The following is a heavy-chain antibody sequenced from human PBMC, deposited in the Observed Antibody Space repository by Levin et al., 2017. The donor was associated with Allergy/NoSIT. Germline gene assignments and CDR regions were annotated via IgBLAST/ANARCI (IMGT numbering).Heavy chain of an antibody. Sequence: SQTLSLTCIVSGGSINNSHWSWIRQPPGKGLEWIGYIYYSGSTNYNPSLKSRVTMSVDTSKNQFSLTLNSVTAADTAVYYCARDRVVASSGTYYYYGMAVWGQGTTVTVSS. CDR3: ARDRVVASSGTYYYYGMAV. J-gene: IGHJ6*01. CDR1: GGSINNSH. D-gene: IGHD2-15*01. CDR2: IYYSGST. V-gene: IGHV4-59*01.